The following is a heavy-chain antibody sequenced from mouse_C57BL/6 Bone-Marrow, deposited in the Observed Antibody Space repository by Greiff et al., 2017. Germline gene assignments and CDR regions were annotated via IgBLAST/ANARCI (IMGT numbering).Heavy chain of an antibody. CDR2: INPNNGGT. V-gene: IGHV1-18*01. CDR1: GYTFTDYN. J-gene: IGHJ3*01. CDR3: ARVGGWSSCFAY. Sequence: EVQLQQSGPELVKPGASVKIPCKASGYTFTDYNMDWVKQSHGKSLEWIGDINPNNGGTNYNQKFKGKATLTVDKSSSTAYMELRSLTSEDTACYYCARVGGWSSCFAYWGQGTLVTVSA. D-gene: IGHD2-3*01.